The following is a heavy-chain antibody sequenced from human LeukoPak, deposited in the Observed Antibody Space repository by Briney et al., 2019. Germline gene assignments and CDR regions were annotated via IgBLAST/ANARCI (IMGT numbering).Heavy chain of an antibody. CDR3: ARDHDYGGNSAPGY. J-gene: IGHJ4*02. CDR2: ISSSSSYI. D-gene: IGHD4-23*01. V-gene: IGHV3-21*01. Sequence: GGSLRLSCAASGFTFSSYSMNWVRQAPGKGLEWVSSISSSSSYIYYADSVKGRFTISRDNAENSLYLQMNRLRAEDTAVYYCARDHDYGGNSAPGYWGQGTLVTVSS. CDR1: GFTFSSYS.